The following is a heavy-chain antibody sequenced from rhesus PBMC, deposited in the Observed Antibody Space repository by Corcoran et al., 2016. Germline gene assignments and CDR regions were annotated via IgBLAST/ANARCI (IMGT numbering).Heavy chain of an antibody. Sequence: QVQLVQSGAEIKQPGASLTLSCQAFGYTFTRYYMHWARQAPGKGLEWIGLISPYNGNKGYAQNFQGRVTITTDTSTSTGYMELSSLRSEDTAVYYCTRGGNSGSWDWYFDLWGPGTPITISS. D-gene: IGHD6-25*01. CDR1: GYTFTRYY. J-gene: IGHJ2*01. CDR2: ISPYNGNK. CDR3: TRGGNSGSWDWYFDL. V-gene: IGHV1-1*01.